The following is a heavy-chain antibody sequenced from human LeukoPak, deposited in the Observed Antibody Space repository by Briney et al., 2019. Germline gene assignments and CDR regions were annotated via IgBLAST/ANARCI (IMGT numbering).Heavy chain of an antibody. V-gene: IGHV3-23*01. CDR1: GFTFSSDA. CDR2: ISGSGGST. Sequence: GGSLRLSCAASGFTFSSDAMSWVRRAPGKGLEWVSAISGSGGSTYYADSLKGRFTISRDNSKNTLYLQMNSLRAEDTAVYYCAKALGFMVRGVPIDYWGQGTLVTVSS. D-gene: IGHD3-10*01. CDR3: AKALGFMVRGVPIDY. J-gene: IGHJ4*02.